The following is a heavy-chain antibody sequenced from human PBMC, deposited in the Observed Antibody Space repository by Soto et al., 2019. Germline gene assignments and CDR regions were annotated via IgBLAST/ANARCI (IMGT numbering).Heavy chain of an antibody. Sequence: EVQLVESGGGLVKPGESLRLSCAASGFTFYSFSMNWVRQAAGRGPEWVSSIDTTSNYIYHADSVRGRFTISRDNAKDSLYLQMYSLRAEDTAVYYCVRDIGQYFRSGYMDVWGRGTTVTVSS. CDR1: GFTFYSFS. J-gene: IGHJ6*03. V-gene: IGHV3-21*01. CDR2: IDTTSNYI. D-gene: IGHD3-9*01. CDR3: VRDIGQYFRSGYMDV.